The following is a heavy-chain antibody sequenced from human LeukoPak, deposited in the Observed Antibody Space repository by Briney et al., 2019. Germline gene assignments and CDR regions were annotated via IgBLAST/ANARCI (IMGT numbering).Heavy chain of an antibody. J-gene: IGHJ4*02. Sequence: GRSLRLSCAASGFTFSSYAMHWVRQAPGKGLEWVAVISYDGSNKYYADCVKGRFTISRDNAKNSLYLQMNSLRAEDTAVYYCAREGSRYCSGGNCTFDYWGQGTLVTVSS. CDR2: ISYDGSNK. CDR1: GFTFSSYA. CDR3: AREGSRYCSGGNCTFDY. V-gene: IGHV3-30*04. D-gene: IGHD2-15*01.